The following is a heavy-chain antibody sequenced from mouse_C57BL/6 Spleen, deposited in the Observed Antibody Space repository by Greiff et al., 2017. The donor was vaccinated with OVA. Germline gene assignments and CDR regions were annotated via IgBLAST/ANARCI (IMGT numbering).Heavy chain of an antibody. CDR1: GYTFTSYT. CDR2: INPSSGYT. J-gene: IGHJ2*01. D-gene: IGHD1-1*01. V-gene: IGHV1-4*01. Sequence: QVQLKESGAELARPGASVKMSCKASGYTFTSYTMHWVKQRPGQGLEWIGYINPSSGYTKYNQKFKDKATLTADKSSSTAYMQLSSLTSEDSAVYYCTREDYYGSSSYFDYWGQGTTLTVSS. CDR3: TREDYYGSSSYFDY.